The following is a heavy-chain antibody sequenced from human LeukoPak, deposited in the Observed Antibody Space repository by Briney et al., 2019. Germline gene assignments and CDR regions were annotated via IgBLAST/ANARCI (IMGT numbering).Heavy chain of an antibody. CDR2: ISSSGSTI. D-gene: IGHD1-14*01. CDR1: GFTFSSYE. Sequence: PGGSLRLSCAASGFTFSSYEMNWVRQAPVKGLEWVSYISSSGSTIYYADSVKGRFTISRDNAKNSLYLHMNSLRAEDTAVYYCARVEPPSDYWGQGTLVTVSS. V-gene: IGHV3-48*03. J-gene: IGHJ4*02. CDR3: ARVEPPSDY.